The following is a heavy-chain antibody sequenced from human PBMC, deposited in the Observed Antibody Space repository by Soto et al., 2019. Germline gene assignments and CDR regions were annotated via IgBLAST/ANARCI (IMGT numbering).Heavy chain of an antibody. CDR2: INHSGST. V-gene: IGHV4-34*01. D-gene: IGHD6-6*01. CDR1: GGSFSGYY. Sequence: QVQLQQWGAGLLKPSETMSLTCAVYGGSFSGYYWSWIRQPQGKGLEWIGEINHSGSTNYNPSLKSRVTISVDTSKNQFSLKLSSVTAADTAVYYCARGTLPVAARPGECGWFDPWGQGTLVTVSS. J-gene: IGHJ5*02. CDR3: ARGTLPVAARPGECGWFDP.